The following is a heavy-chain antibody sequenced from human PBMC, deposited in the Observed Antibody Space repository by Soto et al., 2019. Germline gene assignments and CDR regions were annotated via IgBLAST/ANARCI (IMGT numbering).Heavy chain of an antibody. CDR3: AIGTQYHILTEYYQLYYYYYMDV. V-gene: IGHV3-21*05. CDR2: ISSGSTYI. Sequence: GGSLRLSCAASGFTLSSHSMSWVRQAPGKGLDWVSYISSGSTYIYYADSVKGRFTISRDNAKNSLFLQMNSLRAEDSAVYYCAIGTQYHILTEYYQLYYYYYMDVWGKGTTVTVSS. J-gene: IGHJ6*03. CDR1: GFTLSSHS. D-gene: IGHD3-9*01.